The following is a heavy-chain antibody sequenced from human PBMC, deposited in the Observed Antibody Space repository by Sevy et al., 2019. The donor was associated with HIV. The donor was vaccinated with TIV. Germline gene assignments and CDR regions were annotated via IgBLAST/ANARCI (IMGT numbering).Heavy chain of an antibody. CDR3: AKARYCSGGSCYHLYYYMDV. CDR2: ISGSGGST. D-gene: IGHD2-15*01. CDR1: GFTFSSYA. Sequence: GGSLRLSCAASGFTFSSYAMSWVRQAPGKGLEWVSAISGSGGSTYYADSVKGRFTTSRDNSKNTLYLQMNSLRAEDTAVYYCAKARYCSGGSCYHLYYYMDVWGKGTTVTVSS. J-gene: IGHJ6*03. V-gene: IGHV3-23*01.